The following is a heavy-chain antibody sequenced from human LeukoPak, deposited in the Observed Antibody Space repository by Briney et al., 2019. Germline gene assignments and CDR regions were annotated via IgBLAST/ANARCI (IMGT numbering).Heavy chain of an antibody. Sequence: SETLSLTCTVSGGSISSYYWSWIRQPPGKGLERIGYIYYSGSTNYNPSLKSRVTISVDTSKNQFSLKLSSVTAADTAVYYCASGDFWSGYYSPSLDYWGQGTLVTVSS. CDR2: IYYSGST. J-gene: IGHJ4*02. D-gene: IGHD3-3*01. CDR3: ASGDFWSGYYSPSLDY. V-gene: IGHV4-59*01. CDR1: GGSISSYY.